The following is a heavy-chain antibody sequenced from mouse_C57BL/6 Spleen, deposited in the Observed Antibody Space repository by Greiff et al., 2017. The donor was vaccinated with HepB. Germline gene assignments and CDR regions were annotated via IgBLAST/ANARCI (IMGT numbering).Heavy chain of an antibody. D-gene: IGHD1-1*01. V-gene: IGHV1-81*01. J-gene: IGHJ4*01. CDR2: IYPRSGNT. Sequence: VKLVESGAELARPGASVKLSCKASGYTFTSYGISWVKQRTGQGLEWIGEIYPRSGNTYYNEKFKGKATLTADKSSSTAYMELRSLTSEDSAVYFCALLRIYAMDYWGQGTSVTVSS. CDR1: GYTFTSYG. CDR3: ALLRIYAMDY.